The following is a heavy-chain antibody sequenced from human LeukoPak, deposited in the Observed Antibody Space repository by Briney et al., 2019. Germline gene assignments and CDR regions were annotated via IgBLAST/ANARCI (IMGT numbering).Heavy chain of an antibody. CDR2: INTNTGNP. CDR1: GGTFSSYA. CDR3: ARDLGLDSSAYTNVAMDV. D-gene: IGHD3-22*01. V-gene: IGHV7-4-1*02. Sequence: WASVKVSCKASGGTFSSYAISWVRQAPGQGLEWMGWINTNTGNPTYAQDFTGRFVFSLDTSVSTAYLQISSLKAEDTAVYYCARDLGLDSSAYTNVAMDVWGQGTTVTVSS. J-gene: IGHJ6*02.